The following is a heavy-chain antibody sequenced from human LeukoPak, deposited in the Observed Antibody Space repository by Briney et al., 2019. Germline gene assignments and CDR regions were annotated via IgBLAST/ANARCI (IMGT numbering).Heavy chain of an antibody. CDR2: IRSKANNYAT. J-gene: IGHJ4*02. D-gene: IGHD3-22*01. V-gene: IGHV3-73*01. CDR3: TRRNKDDSSGYYYD. CDR1: GFTFSGSA. Sequence: GGSLKLSCAASGFTFSGSAMHWVRQASGKGLEWVGRIRSKANNYATAYAASVKGRFTISREDSKNTAYLQMNSLKTEDTAVYYCTRRNKDDSSGYYYDWGQGALVTVSS.